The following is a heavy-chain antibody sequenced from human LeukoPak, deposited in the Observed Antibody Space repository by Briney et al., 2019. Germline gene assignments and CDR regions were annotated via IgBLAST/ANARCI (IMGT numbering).Heavy chain of an antibody. CDR3: ARGPPPDFDY. CDR1: GDSISSYY. CDR2: IHPSGST. Sequence: SETLSLACTVSGDSISSYYWSWIRQPAGKGLEWIGRIHPSGSTNYNPSLKSRLTLSVDTSKNQFSLKLSSVTAADTAVYYCARGPPPDFDYWGRGTLVTVSS. V-gene: IGHV4-4*07. J-gene: IGHJ4*02.